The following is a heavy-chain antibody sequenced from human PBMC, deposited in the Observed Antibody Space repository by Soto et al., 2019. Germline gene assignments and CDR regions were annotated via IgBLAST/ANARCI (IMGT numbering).Heavy chain of an antibody. V-gene: IGHV1-69*01. CDR3: AKVSGRSWYNWFDP. CDR2: IVPMFGTT. Sequence: QVQLVQSGAEVKKPGSSVKVSCKASGGNFSSHGISWVRQAPGQGLEYMGGIVPMFGTTNYPHKFRGRVTFTADESTSTVYMEVSSLRSDDTAVYYCAKVSGRSWYNWFDPWGQGTLVTVST. J-gene: IGHJ5*01. CDR1: GGNFSSHG. D-gene: IGHD6-13*01.